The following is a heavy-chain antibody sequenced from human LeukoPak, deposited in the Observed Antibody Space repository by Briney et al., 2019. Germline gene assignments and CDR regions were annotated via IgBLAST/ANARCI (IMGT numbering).Heavy chain of an antibody. J-gene: IGHJ4*02. CDR1: GGSFSSGSYY. D-gene: IGHD3-22*01. Sequence: SETLSLTCTVSGGSFSSGSYYWSWIRQPPGKGLEWIGYIYYSGSTNYNPSLKSRVTISVDTSKNQFSLKLSSVTAADTAVYYCARVSPLGSGYYYYFDYWGQGTLVTVSS. CDR3: ARVSPLGSGYYYYFDY. CDR2: IYYSGST. V-gene: IGHV4-61*01.